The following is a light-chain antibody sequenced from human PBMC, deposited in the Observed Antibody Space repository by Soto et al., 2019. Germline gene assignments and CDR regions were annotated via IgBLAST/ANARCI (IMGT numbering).Light chain of an antibody. CDR2: SAS. Sequence: EIMLTQSPGTLSLSQGERATLSCRASRTVDGNYLAWYHQKPGQAPRLLIHSASTRAPGIPDRFSASGAGTDFTLTISRLEPEDSAVYYCQQYSASPRTFGPGTKVDI. V-gene: IGKV3-20*01. CDR3: QQYSASPRT. CDR1: RTVDGNY. J-gene: IGKJ3*01.